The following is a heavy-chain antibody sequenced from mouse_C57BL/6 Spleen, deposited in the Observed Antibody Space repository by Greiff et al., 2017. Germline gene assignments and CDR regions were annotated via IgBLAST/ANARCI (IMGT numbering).Heavy chain of an antibody. CDR2: ISSGSSTI. V-gene: IGHV5-17*01. Sequence: EVMLVESGGGLVKPGGSLKLSCAASGFTFSDYGMHWVRQAPEKGLEWVAYISSGSSTIYYADTLKGRFTISRDNAKNTLFLQMTRLRSEDTAMYYCARGSTYYAMDYWGQGTSVTVSA. CDR1: GFTFSDYG. J-gene: IGHJ4*01. D-gene: IGHD5-1*01. CDR3: ARGSTYYAMDY.